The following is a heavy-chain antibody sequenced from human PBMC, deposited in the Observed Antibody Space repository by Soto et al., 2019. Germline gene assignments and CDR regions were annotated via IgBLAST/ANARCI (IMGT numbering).Heavy chain of an antibody. CDR3: ARRSSGLYFDY. CDR2: ISGSGGST. V-gene: IGHV3-23*01. Sequence: EVQVLESGGGLVQPGGSLRLSCAASGFTFSSYAMNWVRQAPGKGLEWVSVISGSGGSTYYADSVKGRFTISRDNSKKTLYLQMNSLKAEDTAVYYGARRSSGLYFDYWGQGTLVTVSS. CDR1: GFTFSSYA. D-gene: IGHD6-19*01. J-gene: IGHJ4*02.